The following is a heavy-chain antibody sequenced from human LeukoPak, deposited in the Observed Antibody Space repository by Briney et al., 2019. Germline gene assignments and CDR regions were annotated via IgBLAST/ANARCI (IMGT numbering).Heavy chain of an antibody. Sequence: SETLSLTCTVSGGSISSYYWSWIRQPPGKGLEWIGYIYYSGSTNYNPSLKSRVTISVDTSKNQFSLKLSSVTAADTAVYYCARGPVTWIQLWLRYNWFDPWGQGTLVTVSS. CDR1: GGSISSYY. CDR3: ARGPVTWIQLWLRYNWFDP. J-gene: IGHJ5*02. D-gene: IGHD5-18*01. CDR2: IYYSGST. V-gene: IGHV4-59*12.